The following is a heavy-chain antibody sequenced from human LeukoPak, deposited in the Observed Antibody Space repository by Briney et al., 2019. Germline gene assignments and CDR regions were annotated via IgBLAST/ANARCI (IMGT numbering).Heavy chain of an antibody. D-gene: IGHD6-6*01. CDR1: GYTFTSYG. CDR2: ISAYNGNT. CDR3: ARDLLVSSSYYYGMDV. Sequence: ASVKVSCTDSGYTFTSYGISWVRQAPGQGLEWMGWISAYNGNTNYAQKLQGRVTMTTDTSTSTAYMELRSLRSEDTAVYYCARDLLVSSSYYYGMDVWGQGTTVTVSS. J-gene: IGHJ6*02. V-gene: IGHV1-18*01.